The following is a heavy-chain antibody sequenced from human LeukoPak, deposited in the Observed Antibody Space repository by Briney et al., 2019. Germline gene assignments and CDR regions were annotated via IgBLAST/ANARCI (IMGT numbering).Heavy chain of an antibody. V-gene: IGHV3-23*01. CDR3: ARQLGYCSDGDCYLYC. D-gene: IGHD2-15*01. CDR1: GFSLRGFA. Sequence: GGSLRLSCAASGFSLRGFALNWFRQAPGKGLEWVSTISGDGYGTYYADSVKGRFTISRDTSKNTVYLQMNSLRVEDTAVYFCARQLGYCSDGDCYLYCWGQGTPVTVSS. CDR2: ISGDGYGT. J-gene: IGHJ4*02.